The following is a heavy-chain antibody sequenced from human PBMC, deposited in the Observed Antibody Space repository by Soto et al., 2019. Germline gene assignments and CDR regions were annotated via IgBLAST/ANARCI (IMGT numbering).Heavy chain of an antibody. CDR3: AREMSFEY. CDR1: GGTFSRSA. V-gene: IGHV1-69*01. CDR2: IIPILDSA. Sequence: QVQLEQSGAEVKEPGSSVKVSCKASGGTFSRSAISWVRQAPGQGLEWMGGIIPILDSATYAQKFQGRLTITADESTSTAYLELTSLKSDDTAVYYCAREMSFEYWGQGTLVTVSS. J-gene: IGHJ4*02.